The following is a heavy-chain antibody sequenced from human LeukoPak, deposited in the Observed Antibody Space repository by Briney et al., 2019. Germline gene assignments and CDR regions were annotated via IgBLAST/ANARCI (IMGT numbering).Heavy chain of an antibody. Sequence: ASVKVSCKASGYTFTSYYMHWVRQAPGQGLEWMGIINPSGGSTSYAQKFQGRVTMTRDTSTSTVYMELSSLRSEDTAVYYCARGRRTYYDISTGYFTYWGQGTLVTVSS. CDR2: INPSGGST. D-gene: IGHD3-9*01. CDR3: ARGRRTYYDISTGYFTY. V-gene: IGHV1-46*01. CDR1: GYTFTSYY. J-gene: IGHJ4*02.